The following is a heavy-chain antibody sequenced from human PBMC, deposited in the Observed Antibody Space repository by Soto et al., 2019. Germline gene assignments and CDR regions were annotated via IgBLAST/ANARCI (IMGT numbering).Heavy chain of an antibody. CDR3: AKDQGSSWYDYYGMDV. CDR1: GFNFNKYG. V-gene: IGHV3-30*18. J-gene: IGHJ6*02. D-gene: IGHD6-13*01. Sequence: QVQLVESGGGVVQPGRSLRLSCAASGFNFNKYGMHWVRQAPGKGLEWVAVISFDGSKEYYADSVRGRLTISRDNSENTLYLQLNSLRAEDTAVYYCAKDQGSSWYDYYGMDVWGQGTTVTVSS. CDR2: ISFDGSKE.